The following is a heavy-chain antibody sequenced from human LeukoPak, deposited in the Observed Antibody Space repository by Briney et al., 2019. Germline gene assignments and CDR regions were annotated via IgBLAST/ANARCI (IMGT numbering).Heavy chain of an antibody. D-gene: IGHD3-10*01. CDR1: GFTFSSYS. V-gene: IGHV3-48*01. Sequence: PGGSLRLSCAASGFTFSSYSMNWLGQAPGKGREWGSYISSGSSTIYYADSGKGRFTSSTDNAKNLLYLQMNSLRAEVTAVYSCARAEIVYGSGSFWGQGTLVTVSS. CDR3: ARAEIVYGSGSF. J-gene: IGHJ4*02. CDR2: ISSGSSTI.